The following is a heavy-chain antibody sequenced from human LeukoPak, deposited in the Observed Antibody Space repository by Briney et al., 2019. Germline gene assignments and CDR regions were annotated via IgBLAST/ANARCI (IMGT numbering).Heavy chain of an antibody. D-gene: IGHD6-19*01. J-gene: IGHJ3*02. CDR3: ARQKGSGWVDAFDI. Sequence: SQTLSLTCTVSGASISSGSYYWSWIRQPAGKGLEWIGRVYTSGSTNYNPSLKSRVTISLDTSKNQFSLTLSSVTAADTAVYYCARQKGSGWVDAFDIWGQGTMVTVSS. CDR2: VYTSGST. V-gene: IGHV4-61*02. CDR1: GASISSGSYY.